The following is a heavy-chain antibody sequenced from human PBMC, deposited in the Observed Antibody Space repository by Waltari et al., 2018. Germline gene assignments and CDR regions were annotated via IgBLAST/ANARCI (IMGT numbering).Heavy chain of an antibody. CDR1: GGSISSSSYY. V-gene: IGHV4-39*01. Sequence: QLQLQESGPGLVKPSETLSLTCTVSGGSISSSSYYWGWIRQPPGTGLEWIGRIYYSGSTYYNPTLKSRVTISVDTSKNQFSLKLSSVTAADTAVYYCASTLRITMVRGVIINLLPSGDWGQGTLVTVSS. CDR2: IYYSGST. CDR3: ASTLRITMVRGVIINLLPSGD. D-gene: IGHD3-10*01. J-gene: IGHJ4*02.